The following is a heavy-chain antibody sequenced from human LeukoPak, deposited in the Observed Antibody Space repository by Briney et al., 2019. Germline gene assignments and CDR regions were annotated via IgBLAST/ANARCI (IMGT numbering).Heavy chain of an antibody. CDR1: GYTFTRYY. V-gene: IGHV1-46*01. CDR3: ASWGSYNWNDGLSHYGLDV. Sequence: ASVNVSCKASGYTFTRYYMHWVRQAPGQGLEWMGMINPSGGSASYAQKFQGTVRMTRDTSTSTAYMELSSLRSEDTAMYYCASWGSYNWNDGLSHYGLDVWGQGTTVTVSS. CDR2: INPSGGSA. D-gene: IGHD1-1*01. J-gene: IGHJ6*02.